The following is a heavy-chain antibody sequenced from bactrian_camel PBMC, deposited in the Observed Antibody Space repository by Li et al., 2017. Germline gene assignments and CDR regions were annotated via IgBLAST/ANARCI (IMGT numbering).Heavy chain of an antibody. Sequence: VQLVESGGGLAQPGGSLRLSCAASGFTFRNYDMIWVRQVLGKGLEGVAAIASDGTTIYADSVKGRFTISRDNAKNTINLELNSLKTEDTAMYYCSADAGRSVAAWCVLQGARGFGYWGQGTQVTVS. V-gene: IGHV3S10*01. J-gene: IGHJ6*01. CDR3: SADAGRSVAAWCVLQGARGFGY. CDR1: GFTFRNYD. D-gene: IGHD1*01. CDR2: IASDGTT.